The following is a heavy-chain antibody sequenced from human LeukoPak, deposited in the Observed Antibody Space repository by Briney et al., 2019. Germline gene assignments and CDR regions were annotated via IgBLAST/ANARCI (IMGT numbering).Heavy chain of an antibody. CDR3: AKRGSIYHYFDF. CDR1: GGTFSDYY. V-gene: IGHV3-11*01. D-gene: IGHD4-11*01. J-gene: IGHJ4*02. CDR2: ISNTGGTI. Sequence: GGSLRLSCAASGGTFSDYYMSWIRQAPGKGLEWISYISNTGGTIYYADSVKGRFTISRDNAQNSLYLQMNSLRAEDTAVYYCAKRGSIYHYFDFWGQGTLVTVSS.